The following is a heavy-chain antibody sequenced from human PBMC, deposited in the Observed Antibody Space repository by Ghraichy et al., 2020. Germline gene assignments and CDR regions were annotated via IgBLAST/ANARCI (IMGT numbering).Heavy chain of an antibody. CDR3: ARDSIVGATFDYYYYGMDV. V-gene: IGHV3-74*01. CDR2: INSARSST. D-gene: IGHD1-26*01. Sequence: GGSLRLSCAASGFTFSSYWMHWVRQAPGKGLVWVSRINSARSSTSYADSVKGRFTISRDNAKNTLHLQMNSLRAEDTAVYYCARDSIVGATFDYYYYGMDVWGQGTTVTDSS. J-gene: IGHJ6*02. CDR1: GFTFSSYW.